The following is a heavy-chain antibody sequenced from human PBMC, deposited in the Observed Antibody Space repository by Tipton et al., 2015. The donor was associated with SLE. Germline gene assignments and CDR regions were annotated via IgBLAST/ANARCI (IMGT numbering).Heavy chain of an antibody. CDR1: GGSISSSSYY. D-gene: IGHD3-10*01. Sequence: TLSLTCIVSGGSISSSSYYLGWIRQPPGRGLEWVGSIYFFGSTSYKPPLKNRVTISVDTSQNQFSLKLSSVTAADTAVYYCARQVVTMVRGARGAFDIWGQGTMVTVSS. J-gene: IGHJ3*02. CDR2: IYFFGST. CDR3: ARQVVTMVRGARGAFDI. V-gene: IGHV4-39*01.